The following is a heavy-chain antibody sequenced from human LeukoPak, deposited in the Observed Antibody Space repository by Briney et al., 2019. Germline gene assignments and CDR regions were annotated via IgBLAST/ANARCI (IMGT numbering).Heavy chain of an antibody. CDR1: GFTFDDYA. Sequence: GGSLRLSCAASGFTFDDYAMHWVRQAPGKGLEWVSGISWNSGSIGYADSVKGRFTISRDNAKNSLYLQMNSLRAEDTALNYCAKEGPGGGYDFNYFDYWGQGTLVTVSS. CDR2: ISWNSGSI. CDR3: AKEGPGGGYDFNYFDY. D-gene: IGHD5-12*01. V-gene: IGHV3-9*01. J-gene: IGHJ4*02.